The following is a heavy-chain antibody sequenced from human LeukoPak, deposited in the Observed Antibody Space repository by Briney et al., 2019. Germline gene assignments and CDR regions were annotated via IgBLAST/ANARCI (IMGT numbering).Heavy chain of an antibody. CDR1: GFTFSSHS. D-gene: IGHD4-17*01. CDR2: ISSRSSYI. Sequence: GGSLRLSCAASGFTFSSHSMNWVRQAPGKGLEGVSSISSRSSYISYADSVKGRFTISRDNAKNSLYLQMNSLRAEDTAVYYCARDSGDYGDYPFDYWGQGTLVTVSS. CDR3: ARDSGDYGDYPFDY. V-gene: IGHV3-21*01. J-gene: IGHJ4*02.